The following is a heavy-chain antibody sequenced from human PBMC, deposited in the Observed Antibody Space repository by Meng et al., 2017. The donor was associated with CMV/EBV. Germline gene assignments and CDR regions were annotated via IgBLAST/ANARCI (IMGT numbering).Heavy chain of an antibody. CDR2: INHSGST. V-gene: IGHV4-34*01. CDR1: GGSFSGYY. CDR3: ARGEIAVAAAIDY. D-gene: IGHD6-19*01. Sequence: SETLSLTCAVYGGSFSGYYWSWIRQPPGKGLEWIGEINHSGSTNYNPSLKSRVTISVDTSKNQFSLKLSSVTAADTAVYYCARGEIAVAAAIDYWGQGTLVTVSS. J-gene: IGHJ4*02.